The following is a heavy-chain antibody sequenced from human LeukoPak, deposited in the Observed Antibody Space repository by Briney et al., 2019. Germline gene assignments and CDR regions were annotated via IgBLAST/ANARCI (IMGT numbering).Heavy chain of an antibody. Sequence: SETLSLACAVYGGSFSGYYWSWIRQPPGKGLEWIGEINHSGSNSYNPSLKSRVTISVDTSKNQFSLKLSSVTAADTAVYYCAREPSYSSSWYTTCDHWGQGILVTVSS. CDR1: GGSFSGYY. CDR3: AREPSYSSSWYTTCDH. V-gene: IGHV4-34*01. CDR2: INHSGSN. D-gene: IGHD6-13*01. J-gene: IGHJ5*02.